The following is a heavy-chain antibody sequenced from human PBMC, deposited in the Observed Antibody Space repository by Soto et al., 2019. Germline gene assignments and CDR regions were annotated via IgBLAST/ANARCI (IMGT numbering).Heavy chain of an antibody. J-gene: IGHJ4*02. CDR3: ARRRAAAGTLTFDY. V-gene: IGHV3-21*01. CDR1: GFIFIGYN. D-gene: IGHD6-13*01. CDR2: ISSGSSYI. Sequence: EGSLKLSSVDFGFIFIGYNMNWVRQAPGKGLEWVSSISSGSSYIYYADSVKGRFTISRDNAKNSLYLQMNTLRAEDTALYYCARRRAAAGTLTFDYWGQGTPVTVSS.